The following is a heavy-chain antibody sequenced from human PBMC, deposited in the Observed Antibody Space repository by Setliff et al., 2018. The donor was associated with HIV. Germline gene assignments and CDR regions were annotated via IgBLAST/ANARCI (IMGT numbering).Heavy chain of an antibody. CDR3: ARDYVWGRRAFDI. CDR2: IKPDGSEK. D-gene: IGHD3-16*01. V-gene: IGHV3-7*01. CDR1: GFTFSNYW. Sequence: LRLSCAASGFTFSNYWMSWVRQTPGKGLEWVANIKPDGSEKYYEDSVKGRFTISRDNAENSLYLQMNSLRAEDTAVYYCARDYVWGRRAFDIWGPGTMVTVSS. J-gene: IGHJ3*02.